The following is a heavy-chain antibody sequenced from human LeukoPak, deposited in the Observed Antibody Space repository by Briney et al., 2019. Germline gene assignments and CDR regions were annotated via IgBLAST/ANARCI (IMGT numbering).Heavy chain of an antibody. CDR1: GYTFTGYY. V-gene: IGHV1-2*02. D-gene: IGHD6-13*01. Sequence: GASVKVSCKASGYTFTGYYMHWVRQAPGQGLEWMGWINPNSGGTNYAQKFQGRVTITRDTSISTAYMELSRLRSDDTAVYYCARDETLYSSSWAHAFDIWGQGTMVTVSS. CDR2: INPNSGGT. J-gene: IGHJ3*02. CDR3: ARDETLYSSSWAHAFDI.